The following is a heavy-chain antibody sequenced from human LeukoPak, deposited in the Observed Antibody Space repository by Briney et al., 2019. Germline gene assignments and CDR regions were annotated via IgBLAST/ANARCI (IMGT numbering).Heavy chain of an antibody. J-gene: IGHJ4*02. CDR3: ARGGPRGVRGVLKY. CDR2: INHSGST. CDR1: GGSFSGYY. V-gene: IGHV4-34*01. D-gene: IGHD3-10*01. Sequence: PSETLSLTCAVYGGSFSGYYWSWIRQPPGKGLEWIGEINHSGSTNCNPSLKSRVTISVDTSKNQFSLKLSSVTAADTAVYYCARGGPRGVRGVLKYWGQGTLVTVSS.